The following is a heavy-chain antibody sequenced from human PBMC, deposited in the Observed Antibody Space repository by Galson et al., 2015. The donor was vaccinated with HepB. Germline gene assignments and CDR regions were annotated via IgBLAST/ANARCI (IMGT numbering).Heavy chain of an antibody. V-gene: IGHV3-30-3*01. J-gene: IGHJ4*02. D-gene: IGHD4-17*01. CDR2: MAYDGSNK. CDR1: GFTFSRYA. Sequence: SLRLSYAASGFTFSRYAMHWVRQAPGKGLEWVAVMAYDGSNKYYADSVKGRFTISRVNSKNTLYLQMSSLRPEDTAMYYCARNDYGTYYFDYWGQGTLVTVSS. CDR3: ARNDYGTYYFDY.